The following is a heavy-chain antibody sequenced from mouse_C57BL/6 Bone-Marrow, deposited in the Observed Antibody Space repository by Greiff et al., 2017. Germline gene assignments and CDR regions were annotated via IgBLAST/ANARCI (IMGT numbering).Heavy chain of an antibody. CDR3: AREPPYAMDY. CDR2: IYPGDGDT. V-gene: IGHV1-82*01. CDR1: GYAFSSSW. Sequence: QVQLQQSGPELVKPGASVKISCKASGYAFSSSWMNWVKQRPGKGLEWIGRIYPGDGDTNYNGKFKGKATLTADKSSSTAYMQLSSLTSEDSAVYFCAREPPYAMDYWGQGTSGTVSS. J-gene: IGHJ4*01.